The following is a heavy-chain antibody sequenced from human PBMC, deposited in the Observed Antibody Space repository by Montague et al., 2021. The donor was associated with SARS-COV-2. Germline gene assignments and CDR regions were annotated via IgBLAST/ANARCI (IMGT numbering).Heavy chain of an antibody. D-gene: IGHD2-8*01. J-gene: IGHJ4*02. V-gene: IGHV4-39*01. CDR3: ARQLPSYCATNKCYPYYFDG. CDR2: ISYTGRT. Sequence: ETLSITCTVSGDSISSRRSSWGWIRQPPGKGLEWIGSISYTGRTYYNPSLRSRVSFSMDTSKNHFSLSLSSVTVADTAVYFCARQLPSYCATNKCYPYYFDGWGQGALVTVSS. CDR1: GDSISSRRSS.